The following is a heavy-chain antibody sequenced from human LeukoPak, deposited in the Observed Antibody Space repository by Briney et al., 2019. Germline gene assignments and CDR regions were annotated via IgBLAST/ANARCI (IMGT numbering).Heavy chain of an antibody. CDR2: IKEDGSDK. Sequence: GGSLRLSCVASVSSGLTRWMNWVRQAPGKGLEWVVIIKEDGSDKYYVDSVKGRFTISRDNAKNSVYLQMNSLRVEDTAVYYCASAAGWEFGYWGQGTLVTVSS. CDR1: VSSGLTRW. D-gene: IGHD1-26*01. CDR3: ASAAGWEFGY. V-gene: IGHV3-7*01. J-gene: IGHJ4*02.